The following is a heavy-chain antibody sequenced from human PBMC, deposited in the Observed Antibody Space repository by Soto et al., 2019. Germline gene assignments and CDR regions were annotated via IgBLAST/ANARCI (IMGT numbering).Heavy chain of an antibody. CDR3: AAGYSGYAYHYGMDG. Sequence: SVKVSCKASGFTFTSSAVQWVRQARGQRLEWIGWIVVGSGNTNYAQKLQERVTITRDMSTSTDYMELSSLRSEDTALYYCAAGYSGYAYHYGMDGWGQRPTVTVSS. CDR1: GFTFTSSA. V-gene: IGHV1-58*01. D-gene: IGHD5-12*01. CDR2: IVVGSGNT. J-gene: IGHJ6*02.